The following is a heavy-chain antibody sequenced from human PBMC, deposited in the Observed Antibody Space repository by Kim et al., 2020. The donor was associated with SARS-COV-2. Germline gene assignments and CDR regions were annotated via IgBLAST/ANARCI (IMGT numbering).Heavy chain of an antibody. CDR3: ARSSGDGSYADY. V-gene: IGHV3-74*01. CDR2: ISSDGSST. Sequence: GGSLRLSCAASGFTFSNYWMLWVRQAPGKGLVWVSRISSDGSSTCYADSVKGRFTVSRDNAKNTLYLQMNSLRAEDTAGYFCARSSGDGSYADYWGQGTQVTVSS. J-gene: IGHJ4*02. CDR1: GFTFSNYW. D-gene: IGHD1-26*01.